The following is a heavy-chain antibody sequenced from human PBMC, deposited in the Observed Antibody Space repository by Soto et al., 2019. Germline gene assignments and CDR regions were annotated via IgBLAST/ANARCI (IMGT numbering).Heavy chain of an antibody. CDR3: ARVGDGSGSFLDY. CDR1: GGSIRSGGYS. J-gene: IGHJ4*02. V-gene: IGHV4-30-2*01. CDR2: IYHSGST. D-gene: IGHD3-10*01. Sequence: PSETLSLTCAVSGGSIRSGGYSWSWIRQPPGKGLEWIGYIYHSGSTYYNPSLKSRVTISVDRSKNQFSLKLSSVTAADTAVYYCARVGDGSGSFLDYWGQGTLVTVS.